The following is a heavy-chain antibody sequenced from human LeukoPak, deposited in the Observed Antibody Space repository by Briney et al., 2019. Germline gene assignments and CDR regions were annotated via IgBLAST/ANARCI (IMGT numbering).Heavy chain of an antibody. CDR2: ISSSSSTI. D-gene: IGHD2-2*01. CDR3: AKTLGYCSSTSCYPGAEYFQH. Sequence: GGSLRLSCAASGFTFSSYSMNWVRQAPGKGLEWVSHISSSSSTIYYADSVKGRFTISRDNAKNSLYLQMNSLRAEDTAVYYCAKTLGYCSSTSCYPGAEYFQHWGQGTLVTVSS. J-gene: IGHJ1*01. CDR1: GFTFSSYS. V-gene: IGHV3-48*01.